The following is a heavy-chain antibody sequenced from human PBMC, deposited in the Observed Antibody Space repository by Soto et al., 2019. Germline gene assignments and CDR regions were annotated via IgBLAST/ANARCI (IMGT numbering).Heavy chain of an antibody. J-gene: IGHJ6*02. D-gene: IGHD3-10*01. Sequence: PSETLSLTCAVSGYSISSGAYWGWIRQPPGKGLEWIGSIYHSVSTYYNPSLKSRVTISVDTSKNQFSLKLSSVTAADTAVYYFQRGAGSELTHEASDYYGRDVCGQWTTVTVSS. CDR3: QRGAGSELTHEASDYYGRDV. CDR1: GYSISSGAY. V-gene: IGHV4-38-2*01. CDR2: IYHSVST.